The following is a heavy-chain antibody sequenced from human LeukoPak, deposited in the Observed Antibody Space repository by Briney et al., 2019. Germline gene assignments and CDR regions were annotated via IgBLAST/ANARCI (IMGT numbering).Heavy chain of an antibody. V-gene: IGHV4-31*03. J-gene: IGHJ6*03. CDR3: ARVTRIFGVVIGHYYYYMDV. CDR2: IYYSGST. Sequence: SETLSLTCSVSGGSISSGGYYWSWIRQHPGKGLEWIGYIYYSGSTYYNPSLKSRVTISVDTSKNQFSLKLSSVTAADTAMYYCARVTRIFGVVIGHYYYYMDVWGKGTTVTVSS. CDR1: GGSISSGGYY. D-gene: IGHD3-3*01.